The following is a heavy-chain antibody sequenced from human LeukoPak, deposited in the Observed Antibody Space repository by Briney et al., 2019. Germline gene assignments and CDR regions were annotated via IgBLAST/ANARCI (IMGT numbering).Heavy chain of an antibody. CDR2: IYYSGST. V-gene: IGHV4-39*05. J-gene: IGHJ4*02. CDR3: ATDGTLGYCSGGSCSYYFDY. Sequence: SETPSLTCTVSGGSISSSSYYWGWIRQPPGKGLEWIGSIYYSGSTYYNPSLKSRVTISVDTSKNQFSLKLSSVTAADTAVYYCATDGTLGYCSGGSCSYYFDYWGQGTLVTVSS. CDR1: GGSISSSSYY. D-gene: IGHD2-15*01.